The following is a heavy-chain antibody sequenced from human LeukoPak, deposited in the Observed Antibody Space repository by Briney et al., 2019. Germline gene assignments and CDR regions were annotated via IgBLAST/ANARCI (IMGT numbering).Heavy chain of an antibody. J-gene: IGHJ4*02. CDR2: IYHSGRT. V-gene: IGHV4-30-2*06. CDR3: ARVARIAARRSEGY. CDR1: GGSISSGSYY. D-gene: IGHD6-6*01. Sequence: SQTLSLTCTVSGGSISSGSYYWSWIRQSPGKGLEWIGYIYHSGRTYYNPSLKSRVTISVDRSKNQFSLKLSSVTAADTAVYYCARVARIAARRSEGYWGQGTLVTVSS.